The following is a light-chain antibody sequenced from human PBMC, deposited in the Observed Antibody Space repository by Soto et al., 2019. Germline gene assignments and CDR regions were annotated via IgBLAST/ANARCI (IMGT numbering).Light chain of an antibody. Sequence: EIVMTQSPATLSVSPGERATLSCRANQNIISNLAWYQQKPGQAHRLLIYGAYTRAIGIQDRFSGSGSGTDFTLIIRRLEPEDFAVYYCKQYGTSPQTFGQGTKVDIK. V-gene: IGKV3-20*01. CDR1: QNIISN. CDR2: GAY. CDR3: KQYGTSPQT. J-gene: IGKJ1*01.